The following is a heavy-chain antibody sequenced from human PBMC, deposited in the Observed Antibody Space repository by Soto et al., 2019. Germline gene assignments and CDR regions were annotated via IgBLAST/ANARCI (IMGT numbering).Heavy chain of an antibody. CDR3: ARRIGGYCSSTSCYTAWFDP. J-gene: IGHJ5*02. CDR2: INHSGST. D-gene: IGHD2-2*02. V-gene: IGHV4-34*01. CDR1: GGSFSGYY. Sequence: SETLSLTCAVYGGSFSGYYWSWIRQPPGKGLEWIGEINHSGSTNYNPPLKSRVTISVDTSKNQFSLKLSSVTAADTAVYYCARRIGGYCSSTSCYTAWFDPWGQGTLVTVS.